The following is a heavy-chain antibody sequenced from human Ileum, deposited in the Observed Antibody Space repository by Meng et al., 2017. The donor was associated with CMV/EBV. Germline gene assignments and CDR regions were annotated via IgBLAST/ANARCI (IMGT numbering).Heavy chain of an antibody. CDR3: ARAPTIAAAGTPNYYYYYGMDV. CDR1: GFAFTNAW. V-gene: IGHV3-48*04. Sequence: GESLKISCAASGFAFTNAWMTWVRQAPGKGLEWVSYISSSSSTIYYADSVKGRFTISRDNAKNSLYLQMNSLRAEDTAVYYCARAPTIAAAGTPNYYYYYGMDVWGQGTTVTVSS. CDR2: ISSSSSTI. J-gene: IGHJ6*02. D-gene: IGHD6-13*01.